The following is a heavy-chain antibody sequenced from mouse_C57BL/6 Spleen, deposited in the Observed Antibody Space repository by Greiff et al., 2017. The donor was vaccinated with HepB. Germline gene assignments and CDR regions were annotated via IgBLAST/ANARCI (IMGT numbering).Heavy chain of an antibody. D-gene: IGHD1-1*01. CDR1: GYTFTDYN. V-gene: IGHV1-18*01. J-gene: IGHJ1*03. Sequence: VQLKQSGPELVKPGASVKIPCKASGYTFTDYNMDWVKQSHGKSLEWIGDINPNNGGTIYNQKFKGKATLTVDKSSSTAYMELRSLTSEDTAVYYCARPYYYGSIHWYFDVWGTGTTVTVSS. CDR2: INPNNGGT. CDR3: ARPYYYGSIHWYFDV.